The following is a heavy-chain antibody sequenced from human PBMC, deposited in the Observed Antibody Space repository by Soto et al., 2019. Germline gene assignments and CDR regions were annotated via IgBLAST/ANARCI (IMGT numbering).Heavy chain of an antibody. CDR1: GGCVSRKTYT. CDR2: IYATENS. J-gene: IGHJ6*02. Sequence: SEALSLIHTASGGCVSRKTYTWGWISQSPGKGLECIWIIYATENSYYHPSLLSRVTISADTSMNEFSLRRSFVTAADTSVYYCARHNGYFVSTGSQGYYGMNVWRQGTTITVSS. CDR3: ARHNGYFVSTGSQGYYGMNV. D-gene: IGHD2-2*03. V-gene: IGHV4-39*01.